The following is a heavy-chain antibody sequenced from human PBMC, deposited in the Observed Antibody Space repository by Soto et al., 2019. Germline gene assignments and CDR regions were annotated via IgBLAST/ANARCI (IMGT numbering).Heavy chain of an antibody. CDR1: GGSLSGYY. D-gene: IGHD1-26*01. V-gene: IGHV4-34*01. Sequence: SETLSLTCAVYGGSLSGYYWSWIRQPPEKGLEWIGEINHSGSTNYNPSLKSRVTISVDTSKNQFSLKLSSVTAADTAVYYCARGVATSRWFDPWGQGTLVTVSS. J-gene: IGHJ5*02. CDR2: INHSGST. CDR3: ARGVATSRWFDP.